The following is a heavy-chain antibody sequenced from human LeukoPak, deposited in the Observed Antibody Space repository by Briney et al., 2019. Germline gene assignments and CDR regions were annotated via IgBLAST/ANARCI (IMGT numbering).Heavy chain of an antibody. J-gene: IGHJ3*02. D-gene: IGHD2-2*01. CDR3: ARLKDIVVVPAASAFDI. Sequence: TPSETLSLTCAVSGYSISSGYYWGWIRQPPGKGLEWIGSIYHSGSTYYNPSLKSRVTISVDTSKNQFSLKLSSVTAADTAVYYCARLKDIVVVPAASAFDIWGQGTMVTVSS. V-gene: IGHV4-38-2*01. CDR1: GYSISSGYY. CDR2: IYHSGST.